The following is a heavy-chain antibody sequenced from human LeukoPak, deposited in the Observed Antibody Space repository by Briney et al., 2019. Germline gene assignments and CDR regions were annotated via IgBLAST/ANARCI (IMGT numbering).Heavy chain of an antibody. CDR3: VKERGSGYDYEIDY. J-gene: IGHJ4*02. Sequence: PGGSLRLSCSASGFTFSNFVMHWVRQAPRKGLEYVAIINDNGYNTDYAGSVKGRFTVARDNSKNTLYLQMSSLRPEDTAVYYCVKERGSGYDYEIDYWGQGTLVTVSS. CDR1: GFTFSNFV. D-gene: IGHD5-12*01. V-gene: IGHV3-64D*09. CDR2: INDNGYNT.